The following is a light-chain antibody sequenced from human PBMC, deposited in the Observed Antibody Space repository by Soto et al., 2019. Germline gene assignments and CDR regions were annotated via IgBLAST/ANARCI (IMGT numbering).Light chain of an antibody. CDR3: QQYAEGTPIT. Sequence: EILLTQSPGSLSVFPGERASLSCRASQNVNNRLAWYQQKAGQAPRLLISGASSRATGIPDRFSGSGSGTDFTLTISTLEYEDFALYYCQQYAEGTPITFGQGTRLE. CDR1: QNVNNR. J-gene: IGKJ5*01. V-gene: IGKV3-20*01. CDR2: GAS.